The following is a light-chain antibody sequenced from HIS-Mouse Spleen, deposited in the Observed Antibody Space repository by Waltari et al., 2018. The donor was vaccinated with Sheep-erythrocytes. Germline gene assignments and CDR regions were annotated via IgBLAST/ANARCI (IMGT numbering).Light chain of an antibody. Sequence: QSALTQPRSVSGSPGQSVTISCTGTRSYVGGYNYVSRYQQHPGKAPKLMIYDVSKRPSGVPDRFSGSKSGNTASLTISGLQAEDEADYYCCSYAGSYNHVFATGTKVTVL. CDR1: RSYVGGYNY. V-gene: IGLV2-11*01. CDR3: CSYAGSYNHV. J-gene: IGLJ1*01. CDR2: DVS.